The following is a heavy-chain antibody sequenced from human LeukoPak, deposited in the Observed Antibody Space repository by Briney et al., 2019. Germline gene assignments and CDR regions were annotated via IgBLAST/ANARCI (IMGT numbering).Heavy chain of an antibody. D-gene: IGHD3-22*01. V-gene: IGHV6-1*01. Sequence: SQTLSLTCAISGDSVSSSSATWNWIRQSPSRGLEWLGRTYYTSKWYNDYAVSVKSRITINPDTPKNHFSLQLNSVTPEDTAVYFCARDKRVPYYYDSSGFDYWGQGTLVTVSS. CDR3: ARDKRVPYYYDSSGFDY. CDR1: GDSVSSSSAT. CDR2: TYYTSKWYN. J-gene: IGHJ4*02.